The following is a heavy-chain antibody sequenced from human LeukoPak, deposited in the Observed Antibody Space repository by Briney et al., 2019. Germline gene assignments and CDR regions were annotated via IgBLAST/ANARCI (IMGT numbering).Heavy chain of an antibody. D-gene: IGHD6-13*01. J-gene: IGHJ4*02. CDR2: IVVGSGNT. CDR1: GFTFTSSA. Sequence: SVKVSCKASGFTFTSSAMQWVRQARGQRLEWIGWIVVGSGNTNYAQKFQERVTITRDMSTSTAYMELSSLRSEDTAVYYCAAPSIGSSWYPFDYWGQGTLVTVSS. V-gene: IGHV1-58*02. CDR3: AAPSIGSSWYPFDY.